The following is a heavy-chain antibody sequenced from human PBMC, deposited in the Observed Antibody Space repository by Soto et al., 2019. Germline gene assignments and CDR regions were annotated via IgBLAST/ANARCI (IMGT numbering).Heavy chain of an antibody. V-gene: IGHV3-30*18. CDR1: GFTFSSYG. D-gene: IGHD3-10*01. CDR3: AKNNMGYYLDY. J-gene: IGHJ4*02. Sequence: GGSLRLSCAASGFTFSSYGMHWVRQAPGKGLEWVAVISYDGSNKYYADSVKGRFTISRDNSKNTLYLQMNSLRVEDTAVYYCAKNNMGYYLDYWGQGTLVTVSS. CDR2: ISYDGSNK.